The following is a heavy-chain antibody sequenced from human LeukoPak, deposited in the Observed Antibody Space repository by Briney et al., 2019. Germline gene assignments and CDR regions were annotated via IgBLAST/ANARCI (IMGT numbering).Heavy chain of an antibody. CDR3: VRGYPFGPYGMDV. J-gene: IGHJ6*02. V-gene: IGHV3-64D*09. Sequence: PGGPLRLSCSASGFPFSSYAMEWVRQAPGKGLEYVSAISDSGGSTYYADSVKGRFTISRDNSKNTLYLQMSSLRAEDTAVYFCVRGYPFGPYGMDVWGQGTTVTVSS. CDR2: ISDSGGST. D-gene: IGHD5-18*01. CDR1: GFPFSSYA.